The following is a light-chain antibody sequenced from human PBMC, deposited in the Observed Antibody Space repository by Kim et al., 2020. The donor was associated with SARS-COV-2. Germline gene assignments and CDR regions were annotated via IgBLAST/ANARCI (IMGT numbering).Light chain of an antibody. CDR2: GEN. J-gene: IGLJ2*01. V-gene: IGLV3-19*01. Sequence: SSELTQDPAVSVALGQTVTITCQGDSLRNFHANWYQQKPGQAPILVLYGENNRPSGIPDRFSGSTSRNTASLFITGTQAEDEADYHCASRDTSGSHVIFG. CDR1: SLRNFH. CDR3: ASRDTSGSHVI.